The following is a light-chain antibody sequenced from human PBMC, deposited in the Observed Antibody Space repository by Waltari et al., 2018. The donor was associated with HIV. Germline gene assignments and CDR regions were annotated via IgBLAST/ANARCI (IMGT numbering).Light chain of an antibody. V-gene: IGKV1-39*01. CDR2: AAS. CDR3: QQSYSTPFT. CDR1: QSIRSY. J-gene: IGKJ3*01. Sequence: DIKMTQSPSSLSAYVGDSVTITSRASQSIRSYLNWYQQKPGKAPKLLIYAASSLQSGVPSRFSGSGSGTDFTLTISSLQPEDFATYYCQQSYSTPFTFGPGTKVDIK.